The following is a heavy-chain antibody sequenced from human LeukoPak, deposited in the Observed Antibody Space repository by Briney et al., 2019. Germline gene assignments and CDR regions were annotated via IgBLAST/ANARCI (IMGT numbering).Heavy chain of an antibody. D-gene: IGHD1/OR15-1a*01. CDR1: GGSFSGYY. J-gene: IGHJ6*03. CDR3: ARSTRYYYMDV. CDR2: INHSGST. Sequence: SETLSLTCAVYGGSFSGYYWSWIRQPPGKGLEWIGEINHSGSTNYNPSLKSRVTISVDTSKNQFSLKLSSVTAADTAVYYCARSTRYYYMDVWGKGTTVTISS. V-gene: IGHV4-34*01.